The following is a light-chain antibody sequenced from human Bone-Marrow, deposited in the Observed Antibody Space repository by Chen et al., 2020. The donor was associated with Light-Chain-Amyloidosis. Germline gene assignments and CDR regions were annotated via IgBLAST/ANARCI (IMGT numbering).Light chain of an antibody. V-gene: IGLV3-21*02. J-gene: IGLJ3*02. CDR2: DDS. CDR3: QVWDRSSDRPV. Sequence: SYVRPQPSSVSVAPGQPAPIAWGGNNIGSTSGHWYQQTPGQAPLLVVYDDSDRPSGIPERLAGSNSGNTATLTISRVEAGDEADYYCQVWDRSSDRPVFGGGTKLTVL. CDR1: NIGSTS.